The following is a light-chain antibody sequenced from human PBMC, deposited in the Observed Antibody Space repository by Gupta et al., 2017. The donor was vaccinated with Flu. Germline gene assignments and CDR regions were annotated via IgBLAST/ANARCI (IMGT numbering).Light chain of an antibody. CDR2: GAS. Sequence: DIQMTQSPSSLSASVGARVNITGRASQMIGIYLNWYQHKVGEAPKVLIYGASKLQNGVPLRFSGSGSGTDFTLTINSLQPEDLASYYCQQSHNTPVTFGGGTKVEI. CDR1: QMIGIY. CDR3: QQSHNTPVT. V-gene: IGKV1-39*01. J-gene: IGKJ4*01.